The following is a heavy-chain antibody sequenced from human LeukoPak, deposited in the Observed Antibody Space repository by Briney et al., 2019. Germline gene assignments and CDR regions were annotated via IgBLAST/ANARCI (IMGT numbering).Heavy chain of an antibody. D-gene: IGHD3-22*01. CDR3: ATQRSYYFDSSDYFRENDAFDI. J-gene: IGHJ3*02. CDR1: GGSISSGSYY. Sequence: SETLSLTCTVSGGSISSGSYYWSWIRQPAGKGLEWIGRIYSSGSTNYNPSLNSRVTISVDTSKNQFSLKLSSVIAADTAVYYCATQRSYYFDSSDYFRENDAFDIWGQGTMVTVSS. CDR2: IYSSGST. V-gene: IGHV4-61*02.